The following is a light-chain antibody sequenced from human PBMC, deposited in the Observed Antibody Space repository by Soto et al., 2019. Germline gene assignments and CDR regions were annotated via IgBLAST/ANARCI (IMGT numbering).Light chain of an antibody. CDR3: QKYNSAPQT. CDR2: AAS. V-gene: IGKV1-27*01. CDR1: QGISNY. Sequence: DIQMTQSPSSLSASVGDRVTITCRASQGISNYLAWYQQKPGKVPKVLIYAASTLQTGVPSRLSGSGSETYFTLTISSLQPEDVATYSCQKYNSAPQTFGQGTKVEIK. J-gene: IGKJ1*01.